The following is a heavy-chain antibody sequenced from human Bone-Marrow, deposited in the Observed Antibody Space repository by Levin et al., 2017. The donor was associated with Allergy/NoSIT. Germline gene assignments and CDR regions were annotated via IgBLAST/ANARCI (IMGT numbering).Heavy chain of an antibody. J-gene: IGHJ6*02. CDR1: GGTFSSYT. Sequence: SVKVSCKASGGTFSSYTISWVRQAPGQGLEWMGRIIPILGIANYAQKFQGRVTITADKSTSTAYMELSSLRSEDTAVYYCAISLSGDYVWGSYRLRYGMDVWGQGTTVTVSS. CDR2: IIPILGIA. CDR3: AISLSGDYVWGSYRLRYGMDV. D-gene: IGHD3-16*02. V-gene: IGHV1-69*02.